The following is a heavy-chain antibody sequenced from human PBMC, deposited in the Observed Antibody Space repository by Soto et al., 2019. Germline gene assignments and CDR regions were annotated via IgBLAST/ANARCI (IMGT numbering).Heavy chain of an antibody. V-gene: IGHV4-30-4*01. CDR3: ARPGYGSGSYYMGAFDI. D-gene: IGHD3-10*01. CDR2: IYYSGST. J-gene: IGHJ3*02. CDR1: GRSISSGDYY. Sequence: SQTLSLTCTVSGRSISSGDYYWSWIRQPPGKGLEWIGYIYYSGSTYYNPSLKSRVTISVDTSKNQFSLKLSSVTAADTAVYYCARPGYGSGSYYMGAFDIWGHGTMVTVSS.